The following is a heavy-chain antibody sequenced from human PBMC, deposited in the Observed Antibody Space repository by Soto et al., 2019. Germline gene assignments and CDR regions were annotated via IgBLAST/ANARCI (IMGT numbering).Heavy chain of an antibody. Sequence: GGSLRLSCAASGYTFSSYAMSWVRQAPGKGLEWVSAISGGGGSTYYADSVKGRFTISRDNSKNTLYLQMNSLRAEDTAVYYCAKLLLGWAHLVPLDYWGQGTLVTVSS. CDR3: AKLLLGWAHLVPLDY. J-gene: IGHJ4*02. D-gene: IGHD6-6*01. CDR2: ISGGGGST. CDR1: GYTFSSYA. V-gene: IGHV3-23*01.